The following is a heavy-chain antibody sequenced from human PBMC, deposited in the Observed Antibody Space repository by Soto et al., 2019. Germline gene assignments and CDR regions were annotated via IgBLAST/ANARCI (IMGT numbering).Heavy chain of an antibody. CDR3: AKDIGLGFIGYCSSTSCSPHAFDI. CDR1: GFTFDDYA. Sequence: GGSLRLSCAASGFTFDDYAMHWVRQAPGKGLEWVSGISWNSGSIGYADSVKGRFTISRDNAKNSLYLQMNSLRAEDTALYYCAKDIGLGFIGYCSSTSCSPHAFDIWGQGTMVTVSS. J-gene: IGHJ3*02. V-gene: IGHV3-9*01. D-gene: IGHD2-2*01. CDR2: ISWNSGSI.